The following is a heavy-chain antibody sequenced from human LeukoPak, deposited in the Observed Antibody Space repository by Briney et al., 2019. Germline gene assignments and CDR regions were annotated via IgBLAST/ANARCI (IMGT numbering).Heavy chain of an antibody. Sequence: GRSLRLSCAASGFTFSSYAMHWVRQAPGKGLEWVAVISYDGSNKHYADSVKGRFTISRDNSKNTLYLQMNSLRAEDTAVYYCARGSWIQLWFIHYWGQGTLVTVSS. CDR2: ISYDGSNK. CDR3: ARGSWIQLWFIHY. CDR1: GFTFSSYA. V-gene: IGHV3-30-3*01. J-gene: IGHJ4*02. D-gene: IGHD5-18*01.